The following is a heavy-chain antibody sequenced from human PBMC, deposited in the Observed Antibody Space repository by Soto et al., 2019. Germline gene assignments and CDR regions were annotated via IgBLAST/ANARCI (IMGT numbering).Heavy chain of an antibody. V-gene: IGHV3-23*01. J-gene: IGHJ4*02. CDR3: AKEFWGELSLVNGGYFDY. Sequence: EVQLLESGGGLVQPGGSLRLSCAASGFTFSSYAMSWVRQAPGKGLEWVSAISGSGGSTYYADSVKGRFTISRDNSKNTLYLQMNSLRAEDTAVYYCAKEFWGELSLVNGGYFDYWGQGTLVNVSS. D-gene: IGHD3-16*02. CDR1: GFTFSSYA. CDR2: ISGSGGST.